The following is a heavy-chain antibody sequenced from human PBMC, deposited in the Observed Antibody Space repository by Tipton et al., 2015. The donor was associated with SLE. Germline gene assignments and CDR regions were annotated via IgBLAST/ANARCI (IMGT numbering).Heavy chain of an antibody. J-gene: IGHJ2*01. D-gene: IGHD3-16*01. V-gene: IGHV4-39*07. CDR1: GGSISSNTYY. CDR3: TRGWGYAERYRYFDL. Sequence: TLSLTCTVSGGSISSNTYYWGWIRQPPGKGLEWIGSIDHSGSTYFNPSLKSRVTISADTSKNQFSLKLSSVTAADTAVYYCTRGWGYAERYRYFDLWGRGTLVTVSS. CDR2: IDHSGST.